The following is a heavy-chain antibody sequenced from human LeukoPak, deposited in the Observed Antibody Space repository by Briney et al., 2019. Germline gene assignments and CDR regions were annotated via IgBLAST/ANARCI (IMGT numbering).Heavy chain of an antibody. V-gene: IGHV4-39*01. J-gene: IGHJ3*02. Sequence: SETLSLTCTVSGGSISSTSNYWGWIRQPPGKGLEWIGSIYYSGSTYYNPSLKSRVTISVDTSKNQFSLKLSSVTAADTAVYYCASGRLGQCSRTNCYYDDFDIWGQGTMVTVSS. CDR3: ASGRLGQCSRTNCYYDDFDI. D-gene: IGHD2-2*01. CDR2: IYYSGST. CDR1: GGSISSTSNY.